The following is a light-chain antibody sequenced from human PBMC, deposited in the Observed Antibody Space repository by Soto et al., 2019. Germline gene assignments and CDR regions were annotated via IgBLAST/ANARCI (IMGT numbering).Light chain of an antibody. CDR2: GAY. J-gene: IGKJ1*01. CDR1: QSVSSN. Sequence: EIVMTQYPATLSVSPGERPNISCMASQSVSSNLAWYQQKPGQAPRIIIYGAYTRATGITARFSGSGSGTEFTLTIRSLQSEDFAVYYCKKYNNWPWTGGNGTTGDLK. CDR3: KKYNNWPWT. V-gene: IGKV3-15*01.